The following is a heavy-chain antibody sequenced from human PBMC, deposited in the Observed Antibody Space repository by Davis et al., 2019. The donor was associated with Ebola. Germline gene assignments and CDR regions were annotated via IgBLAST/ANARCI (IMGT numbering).Heavy chain of an antibody. D-gene: IGHD5-18*01. CDR2: IYTSGST. CDR1: GGSISSYY. CDR3: GYSYGPLDY. V-gene: IGHV4-4*07. Sequence: PGGSLRLSCTVSGGSISSYYWSWIRQPAGKGLEWIGRIYTSGSTNYNPSLKSRVTMSVDTSKNQFSLKLSSVTAADTAVYYCGYSYGPLDYWGQGTLVTVSS. J-gene: IGHJ4*02.